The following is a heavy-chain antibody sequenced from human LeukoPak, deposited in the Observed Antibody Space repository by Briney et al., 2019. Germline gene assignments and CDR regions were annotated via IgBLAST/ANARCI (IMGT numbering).Heavy chain of an antibody. D-gene: IGHD6-13*01. CDR3: AKDIGSSYYYYMDV. V-gene: IGHV3-9*01. CDR1: GFTFDDYA. J-gene: IGHJ6*03. CDR2: ISWNSGSI. Sequence: GGSLRLSCAASGFTFDDYAMHWVRQAPGKGLEWVSGISWNSGSIGYAYSVKGRFTISRDNAKNSLYLQMNSLRAEDTALYYCAKDIGSSYYYYMDVWGKGTTVTVSS.